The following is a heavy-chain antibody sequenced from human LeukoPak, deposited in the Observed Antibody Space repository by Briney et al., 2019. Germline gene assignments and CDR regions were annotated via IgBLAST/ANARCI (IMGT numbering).Heavy chain of an antibody. CDR2: IYYSGST. CDR1: GGSISSGVYS. V-gene: IGHV4-39*07. J-gene: IGHJ3*02. D-gene: IGHD3/OR15-3a*01. Sequence: SETLSLTCAVSGGSISSGVYSWGWIRQPPGKGLEWIGSIYYSGSTYYNPSLKSRVTISVDTSKNQFSLKLSSVTAADTAVYYCAREPAVDTDAFDIWGQGTMVTVSS. CDR3: AREPAVDTDAFDI.